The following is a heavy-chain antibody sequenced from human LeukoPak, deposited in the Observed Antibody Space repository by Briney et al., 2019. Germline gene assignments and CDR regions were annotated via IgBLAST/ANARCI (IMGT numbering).Heavy chain of an antibody. CDR3: AKVASAYYYYGMDV. CDR2: ISGSGGST. CDR1: GFTFSSYA. Sequence: PGGSLRLSCAASGFTFSSYAMSWVRQAPGKGLEWVSAISGSGGSTYYADSVKGRFTISRDNSRNTLYLQMNSLRAEDTAVYYCAKVASAYYYYGMDVRGQGTTVTVSS. V-gene: IGHV3-23*01. J-gene: IGHJ6*02.